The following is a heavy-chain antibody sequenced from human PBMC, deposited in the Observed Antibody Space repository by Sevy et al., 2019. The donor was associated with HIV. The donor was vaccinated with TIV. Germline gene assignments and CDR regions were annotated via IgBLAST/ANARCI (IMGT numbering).Heavy chain of an antibody. Sequence: GGSLRLSCAASGFTFSSYNMNWVRQAPGKGLEWVSSITASANYIYYADSVKGRFTISRDNAKKSLYLQMNSLRAEDTAAYYCARDWLPADLYGMDVWGQGTTVTVSS. CDR2: ITASANYI. J-gene: IGHJ6*02. D-gene: IGHD2-2*01. CDR3: ARDWLPADLYGMDV. V-gene: IGHV3-21*01. CDR1: GFTFSSYN.